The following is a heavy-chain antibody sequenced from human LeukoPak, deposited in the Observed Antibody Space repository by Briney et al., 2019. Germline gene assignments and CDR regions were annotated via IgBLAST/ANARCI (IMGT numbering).Heavy chain of an antibody. CDR2: ISSSSSYI. CDR1: GFTFSSYS. V-gene: IGHV3-21*01. J-gene: IGHJ4*02. D-gene: IGHD2-2*03. CDR3: ASLENGYCSSTSCYPFDY. Sequence: PGGSLRLSCAASGFTFSSYSMNWVRQAPGKGLEWVSSISSSSSYIYYADSVKGRFTISRDNAKNSLYLQMNSLRAEDTAVYYCASLENGYCSSTSCYPFDYWGQGTLVTVSS.